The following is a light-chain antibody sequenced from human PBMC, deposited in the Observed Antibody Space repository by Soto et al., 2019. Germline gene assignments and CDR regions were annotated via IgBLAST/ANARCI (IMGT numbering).Light chain of an antibody. CDR2: DVT. V-gene: IGLV2-14*03. CDR1: STDVGDFNY. J-gene: IGLJ2*01. Sequence: QSALTQPASVSGAPGRSVTLSCTGTSTDVGDFNYVSWYQHLPGRAPRLIIYDVTNRPSGISYRFSASKSGRTASLTISGLQAEDEGDYYCSSYSSSTTHVVFGGGTKLTVL. CDR3: SSYSSSTTHVV.